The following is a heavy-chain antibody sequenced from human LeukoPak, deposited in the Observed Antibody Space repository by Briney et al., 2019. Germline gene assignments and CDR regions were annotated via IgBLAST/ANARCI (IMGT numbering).Heavy chain of an antibody. V-gene: IGHV4-38-2*02. CDR2: IYHSGST. Sequence: SETLSLTCSVSTYSISSADYWGWIRQPPGKGLQWIGGIYHSGSTSYNPSLKSRVTISVDTSKSHFSLKLSSVTAAATAVYYCARADYDSSGYYISRLTNRRERKNWFDPWGQGTLVTVSS. J-gene: IGHJ5*02. CDR3: ARADYDSSGYYISRLTNRRERKNWFDP. CDR1: TYSISSADY. D-gene: IGHD3-22*01.